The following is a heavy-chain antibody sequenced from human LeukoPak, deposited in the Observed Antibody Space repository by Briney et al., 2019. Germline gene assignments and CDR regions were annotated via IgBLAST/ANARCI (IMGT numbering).Heavy chain of an antibody. J-gene: IGHJ4*02. D-gene: IGHD3-22*01. CDR1: GFTFSSYG. Sequence: QPGGSLRLSCAASGFTFSSYGMHWVRQAPGKGLEWMASIRYDGSNKYYADSVKGRFTISRDNSKNTLYLQMNSLRAEDTAVYYCAKDGHRYYYDSSGYYPAGDWGQGTLVTVSS. CDR3: AKDGHRYYYDSSGYYPAGD. CDR2: IRYDGSNK. V-gene: IGHV3-30*02.